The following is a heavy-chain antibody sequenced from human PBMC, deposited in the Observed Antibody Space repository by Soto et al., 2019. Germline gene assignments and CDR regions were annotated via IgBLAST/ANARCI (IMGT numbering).Heavy chain of an antibody. J-gene: IGHJ4*02. V-gene: IGHV4-34*01. CDR1: GGSFSDYY. D-gene: IGHD6-25*01. CDR2: IHHSGST. CDR3: ATMWSGYNSY. Sequence: PSETLSLTCAVYGGSFSDYYWSWIRQPPGRGLEWIGEIHHSGSTNYNPSLKSRVTISVDTSKNQFSLKLSSVTAADTAVYYCATMWSGYNSYWGQGTQVTVSS.